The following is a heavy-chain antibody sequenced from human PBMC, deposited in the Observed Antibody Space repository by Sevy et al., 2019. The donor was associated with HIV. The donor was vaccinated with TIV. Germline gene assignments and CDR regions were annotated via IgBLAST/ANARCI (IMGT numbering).Heavy chain of an antibody. D-gene: IGHD3-3*01. J-gene: IGHJ3*02. CDR2: INHSGST. V-gene: IGHV4-34*01. CDR3: ARGRRVDDAFDI. CDR1: GGSFSGYY. Sequence: SETLSLTCAVYGGSFSGYYWSWIRQPPGKGLEWIGEINHSGSTNYNPSLKSRVTISVDTSKNQFSLKLSSVTAADTAVYYCARGRRVDDAFDIWGQGTMVTVSS.